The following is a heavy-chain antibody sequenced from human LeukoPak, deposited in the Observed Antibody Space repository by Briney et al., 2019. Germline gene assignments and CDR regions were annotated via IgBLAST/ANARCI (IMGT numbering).Heavy chain of an antibody. CDR3: ARGSGTITMVRGVFYGIDV. V-gene: IGHV1-69*01. Sequence: VASVKVSCKASGGTFSSYGTSWVRQAPGQGLEWMGGIIPIFGTPNYAQKFQGRVTITADESTSTAYMELSSLRSEDTAVYYCARGSGTITMVRGVFYGIDVWGQGTTVTVSS. CDR1: GGTFSSYG. J-gene: IGHJ6*02. D-gene: IGHD3-10*01. CDR2: IIPIFGTP.